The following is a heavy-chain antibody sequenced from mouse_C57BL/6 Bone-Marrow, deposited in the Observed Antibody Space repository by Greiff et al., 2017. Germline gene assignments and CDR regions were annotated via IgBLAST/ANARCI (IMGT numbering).Heavy chain of an antibody. D-gene: IGHD1-1*01. J-gene: IGHJ2*01. Sequence: EVKLVESGGDLVKPGGSLKLSCAASGFTFSSYGMSWVRQAPDKRLEWVATISSGGSYTYYPDSVKGRFTISRDNAKNTLYLQMSSLKSEDTAMYYCARPNYYDGSSYLDYWGQGTTLTVSS. V-gene: IGHV5-6*01. CDR1: GFTFSSYG. CDR2: ISSGGSYT. CDR3: ARPNYYDGSSYLDY.